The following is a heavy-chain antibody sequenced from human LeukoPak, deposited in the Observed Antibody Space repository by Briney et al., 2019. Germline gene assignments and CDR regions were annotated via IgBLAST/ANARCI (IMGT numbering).Heavy chain of an antibody. V-gene: IGHV1-46*01. CDR1: GYTFTSYY. CDR3: ARAGYYYDSSGPNLFDY. D-gene: IGHD3-22*01. CDR2: INPSGGST. J-gene: IGHJ4*02. Sequence: GASVKVSCKASGYTFTSYYMHWVRQAPGQGLEWMRIINPSGGSTSYAQKFQGRVTMTRDMSTGTVYMELSSLRSEDTAVYYCARAGYYYDSSGPNLFDYWGQGTLVTVSS.